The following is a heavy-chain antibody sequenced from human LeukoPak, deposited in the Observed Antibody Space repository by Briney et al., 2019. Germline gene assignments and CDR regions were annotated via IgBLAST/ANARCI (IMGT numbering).Heavy chain of an antibody. CDR1: GGTFSSYA. V-gene: IGHV1-69*01. Sequence: ASVKVSCKASGGTFSSYAISWVRQAPGQGLEWMGGIIPIFGTANYAQKFQGRVTITADESTSTAYMGLSSLRSEDTAVYYCARDEICSSTSCSQGFDPWGQGTLVTVS. D-gene: IGHD2-2*01. CDR3: ARDEICSSTSCSQGFDP. J-gene: IGHJ5*02. CDR2: IIPIFGTA.